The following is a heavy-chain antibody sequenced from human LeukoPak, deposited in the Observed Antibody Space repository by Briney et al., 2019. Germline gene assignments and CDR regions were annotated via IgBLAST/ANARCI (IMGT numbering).Heavy chain of an antibody. Sequence: GGSLRLSCAASGFTFSSYGMSWVRQAPGKGLYWVSGICGSGVTSYSADSVKGPFTISRDNSKNTLYLHRNSLRAEDTSIYYCAKRPGGYRALAATSDYWGQGTLVTVSS. V-gene: IGHV3-23*01. CDR1: GFTFSSYG. CDR3: AKRPGGYRALAATSDY. J-gene: IGHJ4*02. CDR2: ICGSGVTS. D-gene: IGHD6-19*01.